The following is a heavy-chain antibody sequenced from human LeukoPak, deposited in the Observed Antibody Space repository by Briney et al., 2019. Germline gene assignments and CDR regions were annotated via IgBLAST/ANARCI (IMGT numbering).Heavy chain of an antibody. V-gene: IGHV2-5*01. J-gene: IGHJ4*02. CDR1: GFSLSTSGVS. CDR3: AHLRGYIYGYFLDS. Sequence: SGPTLVKPTQTLTLTCTFSGFSLSTSGVSVGWIRQPPGKALEWLALIYWNDDKRYSPSLKSRLTITKDTSKNQVVLTMTNVDPVDTATYYCAHLRGYIYGYFLDSWGQGTLVTVSS. D-gene: IGHD5-18*01. CDR2: IYWNDDK.